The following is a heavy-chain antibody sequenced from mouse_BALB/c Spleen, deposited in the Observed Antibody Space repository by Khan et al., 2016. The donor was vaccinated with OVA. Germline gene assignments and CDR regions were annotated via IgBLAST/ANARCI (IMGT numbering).Heavy chain of an antibody. V-gene: IGHV3-2*02. CDR2: ISYSGNT. CDR1: GYSITSDYA. D-gene: IGHD1-1*01. Sequence: VQLKESGPGLVKPSQSLSLTCTVTGYSITSDYAWNWIRQFPGNKLEWMGFISYSGNTNYNPSLKSRISITRATSKNQFFLQLNSVTTEDTATYYGARVYGGDFDYWGQGTTLTVSS. CDR3: ARVYGGDFDY. J-gene: IGHJ2*01.